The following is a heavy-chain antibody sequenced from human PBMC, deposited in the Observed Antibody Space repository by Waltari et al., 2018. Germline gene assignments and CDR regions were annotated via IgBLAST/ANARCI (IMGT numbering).Heavy chain of an antibody. CDR3: VKPMVVTSYYYYYYMDV. CDR1: GFIFSNYG. J-gene: IGHJ6*03. V-gene: IGHV3-30*02. CDR2: IRYDGYNQ. D-gene: IGHD2-21*02. Sequence: QVQLVESGGGVVQPGGSLRLSCAACGFIFSNYGMLWVRQAPGKGAGWVEFIRYDGYNQYYIDSVQGRFTISRDNSKNTLYLQMSSLRTEDTAVYYCVKPMVVTSYYYYYYMDVWGKGTTVTISS.